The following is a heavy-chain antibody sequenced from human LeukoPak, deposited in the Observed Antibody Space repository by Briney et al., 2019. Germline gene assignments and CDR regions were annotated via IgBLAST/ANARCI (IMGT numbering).Heavy chain of an antibody. V-gene: IGHV3-21*01. Sequence: GASLRLSCAASGFTFNNYIMNWVRQAPGNGLEWVSSISSSSNYIYYADSVKGRFTISRDNAKNSLYLQMNSLRAEDTAIYYCARVDYELYYDILTGYYYFNNWGQGPLVTVSS. CDR3: ARVDYELYYDILTGYYYFNN. CDR1: GFTFNNYI. D-gene: IGHD3-9*01. CDR2: ISSSSNYI. J-gene: IGHJ4*02.